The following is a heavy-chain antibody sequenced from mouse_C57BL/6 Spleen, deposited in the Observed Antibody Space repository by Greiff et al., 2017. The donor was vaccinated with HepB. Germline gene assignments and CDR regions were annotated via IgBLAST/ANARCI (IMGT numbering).Heavy chain of an antibody. CDR2: IYPGSGNT. J-gene: IGHJ1*03. D-gene: IGHD1-1*01. CDR1: GYSFTSYY. V-gene: IGHV1-66*01. Sequence: QVQLQQSGPELVKPGASVKISCKASGYSFTSYYIHWVKQRPGQGLEWIGWIYPGSGNTKYNEKFKGKATLTADTSSSTAYMQLSSLTSEDSAVYYCARGNYYGSIYWYFDVWGTGTTVTVSS. CDR3: ARGNYYGSIYWYFDV.